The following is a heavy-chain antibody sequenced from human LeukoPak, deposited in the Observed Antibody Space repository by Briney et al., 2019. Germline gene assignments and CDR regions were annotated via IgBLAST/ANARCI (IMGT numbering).Heavy chain of an antibody. V-gene: IGHV3-48*01. Sequence: GGSLRLSCAASGFTFSSYSMNWVRQAPGKGLEWVSYISSSSSTIYYADSVKGRFTISRDNAKNSLYLQMNSLRAEDTAVYYCARADSSGYYHPINWGQGTLVTVS. CDR1: GFTFSSYS. CDR2: ISSSSSTI. CDR3: ARADSSGYYHPIN. J-gene: IGHJ4*02. D-gene: IGHD3-22*01.